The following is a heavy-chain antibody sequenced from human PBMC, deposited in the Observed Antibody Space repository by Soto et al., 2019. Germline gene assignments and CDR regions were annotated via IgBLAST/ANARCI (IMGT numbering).Heavy chain of an antibody. CDR3: AALFGYYYGSGSYYRETDX. D-gene: IGHD3-10*01. CDR2: IVVGSGNT. Sequence: SVKVSCKASGFTFTSSAMQWVRQARGQRLEWIGWIVVGSGNTNYAQKFKERVTITRDMSTSTAYMELSSLRFEDTAVYYCAALFGYYYGSGSYYRETDXWGQGTLVTVSS. CDR1: GFTFTSSA. J-gene: IGHJ4*02. V-gene: IGHV1-58*02.